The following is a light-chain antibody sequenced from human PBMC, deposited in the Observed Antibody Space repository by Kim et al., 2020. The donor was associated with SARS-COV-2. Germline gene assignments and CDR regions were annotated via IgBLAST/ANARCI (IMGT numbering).Light chain of an antibody. Sequence: EIVMTQSPATLSVSPGERSTLSCRASQSVGSNLAWYQQIPGQAPRLLIYGASTRATDISARFSGSGSGTEFTLTIRSLQSEDLAVYYCLQYDDWPLLTFGGGTKVDIK. CDR3: LQYDDWPLLT. CDR2: GAS. J-gene: IGKJ4*01. V-gene: IGKV3-15*01. CDR1: QSVGSN.